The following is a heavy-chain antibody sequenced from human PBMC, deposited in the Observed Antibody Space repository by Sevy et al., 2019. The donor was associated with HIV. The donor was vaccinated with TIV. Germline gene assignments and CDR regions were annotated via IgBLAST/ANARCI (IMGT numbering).Heavy chain of an antibody. CDR1: GFTFGSYA. J-gene: IGHJ4*02. Sequence: GGSLRLSCAASGFTFGSYAMHWVRQAPGKGLEWVAVISYDGSNKYYADSVKGRFTISRDNSKNTLYLQMNSLRAEDTAVYYCARDERENSGSFDYWGQGTLVTVSS. D-gene: IGHD6-19*01. V-gene: IGHV3-30-3*01. CDR3: ARDERENSGSFDY. CDR2: ISYDGSNK.